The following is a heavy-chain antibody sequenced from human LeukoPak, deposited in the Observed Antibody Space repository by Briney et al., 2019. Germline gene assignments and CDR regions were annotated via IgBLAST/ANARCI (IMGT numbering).Heavy chain of an antibody. Sequence: ASVNVSCKASGYTFTSYGISWVRQAPGQGLEWMGWISAYNGNTNYAQKLQGRVTMTTDTSTSTAYMELRSLRSDDTAVYYCARERYQLLSSYYGMDVWGQGTTVTVSS. J-gene: IGHJ6*02. D-gene: IGHD2-2*01. CDR1: GYTFTSYG. CDR3: ARERYQLLSSYYGMDV. V-gene: IGHV1-18*04. CDR2: ISAYNGNT.